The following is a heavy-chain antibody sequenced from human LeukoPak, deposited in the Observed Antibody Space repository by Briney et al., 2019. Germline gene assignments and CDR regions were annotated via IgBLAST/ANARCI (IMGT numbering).Heavy chain of an antibody. J-gene: IGHJ4*02. V-gene: IGHV1-2*02. CDR1: GYSFTAYY. D-gene: IGHD1-14*01. Sequence: ASLTVSCKPTGYSFTAYYIFWVRQAPGQGLELMGWINLYNGATKYAQRFQSRVTMTRDTSISTAYMELSRLRSDDTATYYCASWAGGNEPVASFDYWGQGTLVTVSS. CDR3: ASWAGGNEPVASFDY. CDR2: INLYNGAT.